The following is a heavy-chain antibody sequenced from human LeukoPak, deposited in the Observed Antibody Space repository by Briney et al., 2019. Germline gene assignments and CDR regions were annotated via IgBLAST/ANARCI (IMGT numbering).Heavy chain of an antibody. D-gene: IGHD5-18*01. CDR1: GFTFNTYN. J-gene: IGHJ4*02. V-gene: IGHV3-30-3*01. Sequence: GGSLRLSCAASGFTFNTYNMFWVRQAPGKGLEWVAVLSHDGNNKYYADSVKGRFTISRDNSKNTLSLQVSSLRTEDTAVYYCAKDRYSYAFEYSDSWGQGTLVTVSS. CDR3: AKDRYSYAFEYSDS. CDR2: LSHDGNNK.